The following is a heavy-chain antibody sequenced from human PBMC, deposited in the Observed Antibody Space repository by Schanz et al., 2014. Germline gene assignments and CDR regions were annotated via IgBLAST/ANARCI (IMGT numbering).Heavy chain of an antibody. J-gene: IGHJ3*01. V-gene: IGHV3-30*04. CDR2: TSTDGTKT. Sequence: VQLVESGGNLVQPGRSLRLSCAASGFTFRGHAMHWVRQAPGQGLEKVAVTSTDGTKTYYAASVRGRFTISRDNSKNTVYLQMNSLRSEDTAVYYCTRDRGALINHNDALDLWGQGTMVSVSS. CDR1: GFTFRGHA. D-gene: IGHD3-16*01. CDR3: TRDRGALINHNDALDL.